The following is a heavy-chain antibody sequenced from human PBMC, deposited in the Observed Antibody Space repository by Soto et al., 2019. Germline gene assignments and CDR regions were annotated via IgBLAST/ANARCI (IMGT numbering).Heavy chain of an antibody. J-gene: IGHJ4*02. V-gene: IGHV4-61*08. Sequence: QVHLQESGPGLVKPSQTLSLTCTVSGGSISRGAYYWSCIRQPPGKGLEWIGHIYYSGSTNYNPSLKSRVTISVDTSKNQFSLKLSSVTAADTAVYYCARGYRWLDYWGQGTLVTVSS. CDR1: GGSISRGAYY. D-gene: IGHD5-12*01. CDR2: IYYSGST. CDR3: ARGYRWLDY.